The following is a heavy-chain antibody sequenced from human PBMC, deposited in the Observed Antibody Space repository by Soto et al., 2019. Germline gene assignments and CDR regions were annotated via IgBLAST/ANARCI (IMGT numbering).Heavy chain of an antibody. CDR2: IHSDGSST. CDR1: DFTFSYYW. V-gene: IGHV3-74*03. J-gene: IGHJ3*01. CDR3: ARGDVDAFDL. Sequence: EVQLVESGGGLVQPGGSLRLSCVASDFTFSYYWMHWVRKVPGKGLVWVSRIHSDGSSTTYADSVKGRFTISRDNAKNTLYLQMASLRVEDTAVYYCARGDVDAFDLWGQGTMVTVSS.